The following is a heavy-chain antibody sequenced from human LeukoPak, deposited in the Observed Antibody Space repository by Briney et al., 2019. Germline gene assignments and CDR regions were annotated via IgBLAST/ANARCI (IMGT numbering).Heavy chain of an antibody. V-gene: IGHV4-59*08. D-gene: IGHD3-22*01. CDR2: IYYSGSA. CDR3: ARLRDYYDTSGYYY. CDR1: GGSVTGYY. J-gene: IGHJ4*02. Sequence: PSETLSLTCTVSGGSVTGYYWSWIRQPPGKGLEWIGCIYYSGSATYNPSLKSRVIISADTSNNQFSLRLSSVTAADTAVYYSARLRDYYDTSGYYYWGQGTLVTVSS.